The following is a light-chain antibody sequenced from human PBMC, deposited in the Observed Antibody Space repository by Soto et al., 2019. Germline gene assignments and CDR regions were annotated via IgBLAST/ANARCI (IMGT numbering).Light chain of an antibody. V-gene: IGKV3-20*01. J-gene: IGKJ1*01. CDR1: QNVNSNY. CDR3: QQYMSSVT. CDR2: GAS. Sequence: PGERATLSYRASQNVNSNYLAWYQQKPGQAPRLLIRGASSRATGIPDRFSGSGSGTAFTLTISRLEPEDFAVYYCQQYMSSVTFGQGTKVEI.